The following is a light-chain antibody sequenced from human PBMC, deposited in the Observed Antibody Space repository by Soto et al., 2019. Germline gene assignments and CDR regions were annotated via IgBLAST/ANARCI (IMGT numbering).Light chain of an antibody. CDR3: QQYNNWPPWT. Sequence: DIQMTQSPSSLSASVGDRVTITCRASQSISSYLNWYQQKPGKAPKLLIYAASSLQSGVPSRFSGSGSGTDFTLTISSLQPEDFAVYYCQQYNNWPPWTFGQGTK. CDR1: QSISSY. J-gene: IGKJ1*01. V-gene: IGKV1-39*01. CDR2: AAS.